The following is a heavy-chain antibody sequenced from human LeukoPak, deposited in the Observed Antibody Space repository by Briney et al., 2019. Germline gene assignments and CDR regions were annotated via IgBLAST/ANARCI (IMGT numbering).Heavy chain of an antibody. J-gene: IGHJ4*02. D-gene: IGHD2-15*01. Sequence: GGSLRLSCAASGFTFSTYAMSWVRQAPGKGLEWVSGISDGGDYTYYADSVKGRFTISRDNSKNTLYLQMNSLRADDTAVYHCAKEKKSGGWPIVYWGQGALVTVSS. V-gene: IGHV3-23*01. CDR3: AKEKKSGGWPIVY. CDR2: ISDGGDYT. CDR1: GFTFSTYA.